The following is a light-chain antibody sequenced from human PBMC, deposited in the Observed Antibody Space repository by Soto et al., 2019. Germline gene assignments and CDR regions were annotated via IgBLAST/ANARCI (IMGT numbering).Light chain of an antibody. J-gene: IGKJ2*01. CDR2: GAS. Sequence: DIVLTQSPGTLSLSPGERATLSCRASQNVPANFLAWYQRKPGQAPRLLIYGASNRAADIPARFNGTGSGTDVNLSISTLEPEDFGMYCCQRYSRSQFTFGQGTKLDIK. CDR1: QNVPANF. CDR3: QRYSRSQFT. V-gene: IGKV3-20*01.